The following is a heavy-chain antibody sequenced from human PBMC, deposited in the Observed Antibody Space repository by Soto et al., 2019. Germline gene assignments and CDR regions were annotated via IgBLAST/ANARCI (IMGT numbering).Heavy chain of an antibody. CDR1: GGSISSGGHY. J-gene: IGHJ4*02. CDR3: ARVAVNYDFWSGYLNEFDY. Sequence: PSETLSLTCTVSGGSISSGGHYWSWIRQHPGKGLEWIGYIYYSGSTYYNPSLKSRVTISVDTSKNQFSLKLSSVTAADTAVYYCARVAVNYDFWSGYLNEFDYWGQGTLVTVSS. D-gene: IGHD3-3*01. V-gene: IGHV4-31*03. CDR2: IYYSGST.